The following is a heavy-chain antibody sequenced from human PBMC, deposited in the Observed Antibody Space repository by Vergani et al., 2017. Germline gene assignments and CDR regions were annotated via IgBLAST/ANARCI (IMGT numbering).Heavy chain of an antibody. J-gene: IGHJ3*02. V-gene: IGHV4-39*01. CDR2: IYYSGST. D-gene: IGHD3-16*01. CDR3: VREARGMRAFDI. CDR1: GGSISSSSYY. Sequence: QLQLQESGPGLVKPSETLSLTCTVSGGSISSSSYYWGWIRQPPGKGLEWIGSIYYSGSTYYNPSLKSRVTISVDTSKNQFSLKLSSVTAADTAVYYCVREARGMRAFDIWGQGTMVTVSS.